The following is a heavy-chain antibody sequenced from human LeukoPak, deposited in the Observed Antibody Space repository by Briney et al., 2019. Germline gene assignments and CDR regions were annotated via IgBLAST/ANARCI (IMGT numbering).Heavy chain of an antibody. J-gene: IGHJ5*02. CDR1: GDSVSSNSAA. D-gene: IGHD6-13*01. Sequence: SQTLSLTCAISGDSVSSNSAAWNWIRQSPSRGLEWLGRTYYRSKWYNDYAVSVKSRITINPDTSKNQFSLQLNSVTPEDTAVYYCARGEEWTDTPKIAAAGTSWFDPWGQGTLVTVSS. CDR3: ARGEEWTDTPKIAAAGTSWFDP. CDR2: TYYRSKWYN. V-gene: IGHV6-1*01.